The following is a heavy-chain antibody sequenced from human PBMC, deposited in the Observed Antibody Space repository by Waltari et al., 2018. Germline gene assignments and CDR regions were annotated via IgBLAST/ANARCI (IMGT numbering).Heavy chain of an antibody. CDR3: ARGRGFSGWYWVDY. V-gene: IGHV1-3*03. Sequence: QVQLVQSGAEVKKPGASVKVSCKASGYTFTSYAMHWVRQATGQRLEWMGWINDGNGNTKYSQAFQGRVTITRDTSASTAYMGLSSLRSEDMAVYYCARGRGFSGWYWVDYWGQGTLVTVSS. CDR1: GYTFTSYA. J-gene: IGHJ4*02. CDR2: INDGNGNT. D-gene: IGHD6-19*01.